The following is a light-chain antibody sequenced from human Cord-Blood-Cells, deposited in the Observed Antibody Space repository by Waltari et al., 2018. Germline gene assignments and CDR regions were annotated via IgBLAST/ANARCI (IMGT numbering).Light chain of an antibody. CDR2: SNN. V-gene: IGLV1-44*01. Sequence: QSVLTQPPSASGTPGPRVTIPCSGSSSNIGSNTVNWYQQLPGPAPKLLIYSNNQRPSGVPDRFSGSKSGTSASLTISGLQAEDEADYYCSSYTSSSVVFGGGTKLTVL. J-gene: IGLJ2*01. CDR1: SSNIGSNT. CDR3: SSYTSSSVV.